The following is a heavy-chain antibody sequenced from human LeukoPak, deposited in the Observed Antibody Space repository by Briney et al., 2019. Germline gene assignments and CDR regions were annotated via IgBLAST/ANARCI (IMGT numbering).Heavy chain of an antibody. CDR1: GFTISNNY. CDR3: AGRWVLDASFDY. D-gene: IGHD3-16*01. V-gene: IGHV3-66*02. J-gene: IGHJ4*02. CDR2: IYSGDNT. Sequence: PGGSLRLSCAASGFTISNNYMSWVRQAPGKGLEWVSVIYSGDNTYYVESVKGRFTISRDNSKNTLFLQMNRLRAEDTAVYYCAGRWVLDASFDYWGQGTLVTVSS.